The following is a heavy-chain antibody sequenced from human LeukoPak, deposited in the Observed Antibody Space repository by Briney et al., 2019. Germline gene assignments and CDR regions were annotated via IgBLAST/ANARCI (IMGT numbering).Heavy chain of an antibody. J-gene: IGHJ4*02. CDR2: INPNSGGT. V-gene: IGHV1-2*02. CDR3: ARVLCSSTSCYRHIGDY. D-gene: IGHD2-2*02. CDR1: GYTFTGYY. Sequence: GASVKVSCKASGYTFTGYYMHWVRQAPGQGLEWMGWINPNSGGTNYAQKFQGRVTMTRDTSISTAYMELSRLRSDDTAVYYYARVLCSSTSCYRHIGDYWGQGTLVTVSS.